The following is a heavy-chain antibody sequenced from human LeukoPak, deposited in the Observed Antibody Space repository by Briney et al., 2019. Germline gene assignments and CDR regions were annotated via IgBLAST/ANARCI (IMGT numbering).Heavy chain of an antibody. CDR1: GYTFTSYY. CDR2: INPSGGST. D-gene: IGHD1-14*01. J-gene: IGHJ4*02. CDR3: ARAGEPYYFDY. V-gene: IGHV1-46*01. Sequence: ASVKVSCKASGYTFTSYYMHWVRQAPGQGLEWMGIINPSGGSTSYAQKFQGRVTMTRDTSTSIVYMELSSLRSEDTAVYYCARAGEPYYFDYWGQGTLVTVSS.